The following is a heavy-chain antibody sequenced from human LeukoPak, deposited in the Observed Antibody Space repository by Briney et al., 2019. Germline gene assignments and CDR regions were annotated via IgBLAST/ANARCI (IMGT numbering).Heavy chain of an antibody. CDR3: VRHGAATQAWAELDL. D-gene: IGHD6-25*01. V-gene: IGHV3-66*04. CDR2: IYIEGRT. CDR1: GSSVTDTL. J-gene: IGHJ5*02. Sequence: GGSLTLTCTLSGSSVTDTLIDWVRQAPGKGPEWVALIYIEGRTVYTDSVKGGFPISRDDSKTMVYLQIDSLRSEDSALYYCVRHGAATQAWAELDLWGEGTLVTVPS.